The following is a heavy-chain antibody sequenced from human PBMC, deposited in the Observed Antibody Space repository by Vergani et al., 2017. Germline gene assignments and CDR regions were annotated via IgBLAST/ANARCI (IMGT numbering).Heavy chain of an antibody. V-gene: IGHV3-66*02. J-gene: IGHJ4*02. CDR1: GFTVSSNY. CDR3: ARECSGSSCYRLY. CDR2: IYSGGST. Sequence: EVQLVESGGGLVQPGGSLRLCCAASGFTVSSNYMSWVRQAPGKGLEWVSVIYSGGSTYYADSVKGRFTISRDNSKNTLYLQMNSLRAEDTAVYYCARECSGSSCYRLYWGQGTLVTVSS. D-gene: IGHD2-15*01.